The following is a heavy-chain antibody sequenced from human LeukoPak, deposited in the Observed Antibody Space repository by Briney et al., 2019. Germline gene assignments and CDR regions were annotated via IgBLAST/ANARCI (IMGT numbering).Heavy chain of an antibody. J-gene: IGHJ4*02. CDR1: GFTYSHYG. CDR2: IWSDATEK. D-gene: IGHD4-11*01. V-gene: IGHV3-33*06. Sequence: TGGSLRLSCAASGFTYSHYGMHWVRQAPGKGLEWVAVIWSDATEKYYGNAVKGRFIISRDNSRNTLYLQMNSLRGEDTAVYYCAKDAQRGFDYSNSLEYWGQGTLVTVSS. CDR3: AKDAQRGFDYSNSLEY.